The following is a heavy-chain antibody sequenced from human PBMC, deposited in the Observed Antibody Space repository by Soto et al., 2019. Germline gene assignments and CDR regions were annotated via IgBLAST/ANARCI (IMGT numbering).Heavy chain of an antibody. CDR2: IYYSGST. J-gene: IGHJ3*02. CDR1: GGSISSCSYY. Sequence: SETLSLTCTVSGGSISSCSYYWGWIRQPPGKGLEWIGSIYYSGSTYYNPSLKSRVTISVDTSKNQFSLKLSSVTAADTAVYYCARPTKYSYGNTGAFDIWGQGTMVTVSS. CDR3: ARPTKYSYGNTGAFDI. V-gene: IGHV4-39*01. D-gene: IGHD5-18*01.